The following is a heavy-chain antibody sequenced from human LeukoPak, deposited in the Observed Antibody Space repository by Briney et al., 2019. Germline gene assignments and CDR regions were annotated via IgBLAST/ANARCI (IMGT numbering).Heavy chain of an antibody. J-gene: IGHJ4*02. CDR2: IKQDGSEK. V-gene: IGHV3-7*04. Sequence: PGGSLRLSCAASGFTFSTYWMTWVRQAPGKGLEWVANIKQDGSEKYYVDSVKGRFTISRDNAKNSLFLQMNSLRAEDTAVYYCAKGQNSHFDYWGQGTLVTVSS. CDR3: AKGQNSHFDY. CDR1: GFTFSTYW. D-gene: IGHD2/OR15-2a*01.